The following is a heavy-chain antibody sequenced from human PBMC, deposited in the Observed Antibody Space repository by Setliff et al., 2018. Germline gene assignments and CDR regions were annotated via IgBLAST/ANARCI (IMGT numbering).Heavy chain of an antibody. CDR1: GYTIDSGYF. CDR3: ARLGSAGFLGDY. J-gene: IGHJ4*02. V-gene: IGHV4-38-2*02. D-gene: IGHD2-15*01. Sequence: SETLSLTCTVSGYTIDSGYFWGWIRQPPGKGLEWIGDIFISGGITHYSPSLRSRVTIVVDTSKNQFSLKLTSVTAADTAVYYCARLGSAGFLGDYWGQGTLVTVSS. CDR2: IFISGGIT.